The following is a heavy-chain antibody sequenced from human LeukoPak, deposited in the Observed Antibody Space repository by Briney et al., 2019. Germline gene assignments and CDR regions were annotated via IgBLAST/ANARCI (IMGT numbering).Heavy chain of an antibody. D-gene: IGHD3-3*02. CDR1: GYTFTGYY. Sequence: GASVKVSCKASGYTFTGYYMHWVRQAPGQGLEWMGWINPNSGGTNYAQKFQGRVTMTRDTSISTAYMELSRLRSDDTAVYYCARHDDIAIFRNGMDVWGQGTTVTVSS. J-gene: IGHJ6*02. CDR3: ARHDDIAIFRNGMDV. V-gene: IGHV1-2*02. CDR2: INPNSGGT.